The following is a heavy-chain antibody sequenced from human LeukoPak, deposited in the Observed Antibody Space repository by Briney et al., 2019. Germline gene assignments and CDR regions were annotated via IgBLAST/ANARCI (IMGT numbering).Heavy chain of an antibody. D-gene: IGHD3-10*01. CDR2: ISSSSSYI. J-gene: IGHJ4*02. V-gene: IGHV3-21*01. Sequence: GGSLRLSCAASGFTFSSYSMNWVRQAPGKGLEWVSSISSSSSYIYYADSVKGRFTISRDNAKNSLYLQMNSLRAEVTAVYYCARGRIYNHYYGSGSYYGYWGQGTLVTVSS. CDR1: GFTFSSYS. CDR3: ARGRIYNHYYGSGSYYGY.